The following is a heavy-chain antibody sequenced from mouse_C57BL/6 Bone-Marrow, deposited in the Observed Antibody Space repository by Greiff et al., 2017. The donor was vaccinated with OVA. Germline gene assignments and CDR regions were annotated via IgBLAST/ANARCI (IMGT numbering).Heavy chain of an antibody. V-gene: IGHV1-52*01. J-gene: IGHJ1*03. CDR2: IDPSDSET. D-gene: IGHD1-1*01. Sequence: QVQLQQPGAELVRPGSSVKLSCKASGYTFTSYWMHWVKQRPIQGLEWIGNIDPSDSETHYNQKFKDKATLTVDKSSSTAYMQLSSLTSEDSAVYYCARDYYGSYWYFDVWGTGNTVTVSS. CDR1: GYTFTSYW. CDR3: ARDYYGSYWYFDV.